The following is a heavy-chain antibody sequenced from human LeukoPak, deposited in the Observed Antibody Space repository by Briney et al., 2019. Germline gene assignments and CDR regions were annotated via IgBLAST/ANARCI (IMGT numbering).Heavy chain of an antibody. V-gene: IGHV3-7*01. Sequence: GGSLRLSCVASGFSFSIFTMRWVRQGPGQGLEWVATINQDGSEKHFADSVKGRFTISRDNAMNSLFLQMVSLRVEDTAVYFCVRDGCVATTCATMGGFNHWAQGTLVTVSS. CDR1: GFSFSIFT. D-gene: IGHD1-26*01. CDR2: INQDGSEK. CDR3: VRDGCVATTCATMGGFNH. J-gene: IGHJ1*01.